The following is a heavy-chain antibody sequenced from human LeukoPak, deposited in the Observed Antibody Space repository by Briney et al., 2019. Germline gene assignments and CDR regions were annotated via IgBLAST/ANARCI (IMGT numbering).Heavy chain of an antibody. CDR1: GFTFGNSY. J-gene: IGHJ4*02. V-gene: IGHV3-7*01. D-gene: IGHD2-2*01. CDR3: ARAAVYCSSSTCRTNFDS. Sequence: GGSLRLSCAASGFTFGNSYMSWVRQAPGKGLEWVAYMNHDGSDQSHVDSVRGRFTISRDNAKNSLYLQMNSLRVEDTAVYYCARAAVYCSSSTCRTNFDSWGQGTLVTVSS. CDR2: MNHDGSDQ.